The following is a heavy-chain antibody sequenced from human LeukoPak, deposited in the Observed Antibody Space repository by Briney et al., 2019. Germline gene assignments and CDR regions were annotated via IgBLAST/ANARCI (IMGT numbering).Heavy chain of an antibody. Sequence: GGSLRLSCAGSGFTFSRYWMSWVRQAPGKGLEWVGNIKEDGSEKYYVDSVKGRFTIARDNAKNSLYLQMNSLGAEDTAVYYCTRNQYWGQGTLVTVSS. V-gene: IGHV3-7*01. CDR2: IKEDGSEK. J-gene: IGHJ4*02. CDR1: GFTFSRYW. CDR3: TRNQY.